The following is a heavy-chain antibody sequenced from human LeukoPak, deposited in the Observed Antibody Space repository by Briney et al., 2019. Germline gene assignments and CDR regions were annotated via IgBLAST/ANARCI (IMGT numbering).Heavy chain of an antibody. V-gene: IGHV4-34*01. CDR3: TRGSIAYYYMDV. CDR1: GGSFSGYY. CDR2: INHSGST. Sequence: SETLSLTCAVYGGSFSGYYWSWIGQPPGKGLEWIGEINHSGSTNYNPSLKSRLTISVDTSKNQFSLKLSSVTAADTAVYYCTRGSIAYYYMDVWGKGTTVTISS. J-gene: IGHJ6*03. D-gene: IGHD3-22*01.